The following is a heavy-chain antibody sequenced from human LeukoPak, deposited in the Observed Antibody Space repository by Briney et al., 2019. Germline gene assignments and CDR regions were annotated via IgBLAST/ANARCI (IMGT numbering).Heavy chain of an antibody. CDR1: GFTFTNYG. J-gene: IGHJ4*02. V-gene: IGHV3-30*19. Sequence: GRSLRLSCAASGFTFTNYGFHWVRQAPGKGLEWVAVVSYDGSNTFYADSVKGRFTISRDNSKNTLYLQVNSLRAEDTALYYCARVTRVYYDSSLGYWGQGTLVTVSS. CDR3: ARVTRVYYDSSLGY. D-gene: IGHD3-22*01. CDR2: VSYDGSNT.